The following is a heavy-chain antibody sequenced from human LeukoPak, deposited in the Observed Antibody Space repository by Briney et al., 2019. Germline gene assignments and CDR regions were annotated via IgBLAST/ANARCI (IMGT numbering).Heavy chain of an antibody. Sequence: GGSLRLSCAASGFTFSSYGMHWVRQAPGKGLEWVAVISYDGSNKYYADSVKGRFTISGDNSKNTLYLQMNSLRAEDTAVYYCAKDYYDSSGTLWGQGTLVTVSS. D-gene: IGHD3-22*01. CDR1: GFTFSSYG. CDR3: AKDYYDSSGTL. CDR2: ISYDGSNK. J-gene: IGHJ4*02. V-gene: IGHV3-30*18.